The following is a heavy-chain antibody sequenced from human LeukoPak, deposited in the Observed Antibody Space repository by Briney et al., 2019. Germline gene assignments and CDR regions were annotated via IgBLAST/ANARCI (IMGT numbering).Heavy chain of an antibody. CDR1: GFTFSSYA. D-gene: IGHD3-3*01. CDR2: ISNDGTNK. V-gene: IGHV3-30*09. J-gene: IGHJ4*02. CDR3: ARDSWGLSGYCDY. Sequence: GRSLRLSCAASGFTFSSYAMHWVRQAPGKGLEWVAVISNDGTNKYYADSVKGRFAVSRDNSKNTLYLQMISLTTEDTAMYYCARDSWGLSGYCDYWGQGTLVTVSS.